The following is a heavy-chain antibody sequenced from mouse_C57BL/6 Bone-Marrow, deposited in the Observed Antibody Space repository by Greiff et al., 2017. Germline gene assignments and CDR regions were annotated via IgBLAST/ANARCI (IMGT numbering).Heavy chain of an antibody. V-gene: IGHV1-54*01. CDR1: GYAFTNYL. J-gene: IGHJ3*01. Sequence: VQLQQSGAELVRPGTSVKVSCKASGYAFTNYLIEWVKQRPGQGLEWIGVINPGSGGTNYNEKFKGKATLTADKSSSTAYMQLSSLTSEDSAVYFCAREIYYYGSSFRYWGQGTLVTVSA. D-gene: IGHD1-1*01. CDR3: AREIYYYGSSFRY. CDR2: INPGSGGT.